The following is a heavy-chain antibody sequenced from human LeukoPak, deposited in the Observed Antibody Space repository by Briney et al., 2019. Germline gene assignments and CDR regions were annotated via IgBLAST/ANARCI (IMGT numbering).Heavy chain of an antibody. CDR1: AGSISSYC. J-gene: IGHJ3*01. V-gene: IGHV4-59*01. Sequence: PSESLSLTCTVSAGSISSYCWSSVRQPPGKGLEWVGYIYYSGSTNYNPSLKSRVTISVDTPKSQFSLKLSSVTAADESWYDCWPSDYYCWSGSRPDAFDLWGQGTTVTVSS. D-gene: IGHD3-3*01. CDR3: WPSDYYCWSGSRPDAFDL. CDR2: IYYSGST.